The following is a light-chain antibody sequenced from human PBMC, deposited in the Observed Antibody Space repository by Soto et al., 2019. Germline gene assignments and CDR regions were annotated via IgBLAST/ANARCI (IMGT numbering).Light chain of an antibody. CDR3: QQYTPNSRT. CDR2: KAS. V-gene: IGKV1-5*03. CDR1: QTISSW. J-gene: IGKJ1*01. Sequence: DIQMTQSPSTLSGSVGDRVTITSRASQTISSWLAWYQQKPGKAPKLLIYKASTLQSGVPSRFSGSGSGTEFTLTISSLQPDDFATYSCQQYTPNSRTFGQGTKVDIK.